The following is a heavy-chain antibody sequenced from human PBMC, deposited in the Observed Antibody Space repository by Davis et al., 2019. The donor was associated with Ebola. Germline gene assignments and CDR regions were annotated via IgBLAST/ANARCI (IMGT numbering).Heavy chain of an antibody. Sequence: MPSETLSLTCTVSGGSVSSGGYYWNWIRQPPGKGLEWIGYIYYSGITNYNPSLKSRVTMSVDTSKNQFSLKLSSVTAADTAVYYCARGNYGDYIVLYYYNMDVWGQGTTVTVSS. CDR2: IYYSGIT. CDR3: ARGNYGDYIVLYYYNMDV. V-gene: IGHV4-61*08. CDR1: GGSVSSGGYY. D-gene: IGHD4-17*01. J-gene: IGHJ6*02.